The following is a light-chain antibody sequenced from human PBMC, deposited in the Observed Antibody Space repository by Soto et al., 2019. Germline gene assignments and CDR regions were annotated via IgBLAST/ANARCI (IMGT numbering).Light chain of an antibody. V-gene: IGLV1-44*01. Sequence: QSVLTQPPSASGTPGQRVTISCSGGSSNIGTYTDNWYQQHPGMAPTLLMYTNNHRPSGVPDRFSGSKSGTSASLAISGLQSEDEADYYCAAWDGTLNVYVFGGGTQLTVL. J-gene: IGLJ7*01. CDR3: AAWDGTLNVYV. CDR2: TNN. CDR1: SSNIGTYT.